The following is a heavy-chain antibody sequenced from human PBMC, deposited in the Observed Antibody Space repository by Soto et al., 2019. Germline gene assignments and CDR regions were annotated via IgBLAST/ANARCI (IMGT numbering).Heavy chain of an antibody. D-gene: IGHD1-20*01. CDR3: VRYSRNDTNFDY. CDR2: ISGSGGST. CDR1: GFTFSSYA. V-gene: IGHV3-23*01. Sequence: EVQLLDSGGGLVQPGGSLTLSCAASGFTFSSYAMSWVRQAPGKGLEWVSAISGSGGSTYYADSVQGRFAISRDNSKNTVYLQRHRLRAEHTAGFYSVRYSRNDTNFDYWGQGTLVTVSS. J-gene: IGHJ4*02.